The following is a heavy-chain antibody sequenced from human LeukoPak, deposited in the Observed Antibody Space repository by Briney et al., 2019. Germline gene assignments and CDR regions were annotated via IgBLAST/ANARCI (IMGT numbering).Heavy chain of an antibody. Sequence: GGSLRLSCAASGFTFSSYGMHWVRQAPGKGLEWVAVIWYDGSNKYYADSVKGRFTTSRDNAKNSLYLQMNSLRAEDTAVYYCVREHNSAYNYFDYWGQGSLVTVSS. CDR3: VREHNSAYNYFDY. D-gene: IGHD3-16*01. J-gene: IGHJ4*02. V-gene: IGHV3-33*01. CDR2: IWYDGSNK. CDR1: GFTFSSYG.